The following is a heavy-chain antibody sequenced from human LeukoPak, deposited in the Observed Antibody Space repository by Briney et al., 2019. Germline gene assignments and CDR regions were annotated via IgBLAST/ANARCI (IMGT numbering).Heavy chain of an antibody. Sequence: SETLSLTCAVYGGSFSGYYWSWIRQPPGKGLEWIGEINHSGSTNYNPSLKSRVTISVDTSKNQFSLKLSSVTAADTAVYYCARSNGYSDYWGQGTLVTVSS. D-gene: IGHD6-13*01. J-gene: IGHJ4*02. V-gene: IGHV4-34*01. CDR1: GGSFSGYY. CDR2: INHSGST. CDR3: ARSNGYSDY.